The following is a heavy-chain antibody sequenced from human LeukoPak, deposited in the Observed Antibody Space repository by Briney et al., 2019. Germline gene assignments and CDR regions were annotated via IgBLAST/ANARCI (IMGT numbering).Heavy chain of an antibody. D-gene: IGHD3-22*01. V-gene: IGHV1-3*01. CDR3: ARSTYYYDSSGYYLGY. CDR1: GYTFTSYA. CDR2: INAGNGNT. Sequence: ASVKVSCKASGYTFTSYAMHWVRQAPGQRLEWMGWINAGNGNTKYSQKFQGRVTITRDTSASTVYMELSSLRSEDTAVYYCARSTYYYDSSGYYLGYWGQGTLVTVSS. J-gene: IGHJ4*02.